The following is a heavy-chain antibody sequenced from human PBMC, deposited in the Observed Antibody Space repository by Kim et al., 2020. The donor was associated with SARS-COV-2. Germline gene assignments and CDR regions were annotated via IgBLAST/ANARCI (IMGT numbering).Heavy chain of an antibody. CDR2: VYYTGTP. CDR1: GGSISSSCYY. D-gene: IGHD6-19*01. Sequence: SETLSLTCNVSGGSISSSCYYWGWIRPTPGIGLEWIGSVYYTGTPYYTPSLESRTTISLYKSSNHFSLKLTTVTAADTDLYSCASLSGDSSVDSCGLGTL. V-gene: IGHV4-39*02. J-gene: IGHJ5*01. CDR3: ASLSGDSSVDS.